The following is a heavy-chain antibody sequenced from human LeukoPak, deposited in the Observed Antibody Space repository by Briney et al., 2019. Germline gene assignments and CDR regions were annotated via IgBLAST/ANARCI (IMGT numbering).Heavy chain of an antibody. CDR3: TTWDGVD. Sequence: GGSLRLSCAASAFTFSNALMTWVRQAPGKGLEWLGHIKSKSDGGTTDCAAPFKGRFTISRDGSKNTLYLQMNSLKTEDTAVYYCTTWDGVDWGQGTMVTVSS. D-gene: IGHD1-26*01. V-gene: IGHV3-15*01. CDR1: AFTFSNAL. J-gene: IGHJ3*01. CDR2: IKSKSDGGTT.